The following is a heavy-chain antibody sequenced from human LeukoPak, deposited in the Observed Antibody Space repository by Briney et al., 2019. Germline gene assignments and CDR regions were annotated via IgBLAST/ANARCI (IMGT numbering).Heavy chain of an antibody. CDR1: GFTFSSYA. Sequence: GGSLRLSCAASGFTFSSYAMSWVRQAPGKGLEWVSAISGSGGSTYYADSVKGRFTISRDNSKNTLYLQMGSLGAEDMAVYYCARVGASLPDAFDIWGQGTMVTVSS. V-gene: IGHV3-23*01. J-gene: IGHJ3*02. D-gene: IGHD4/OR15-4a*01. CDR3: ARVGASLPDAFDI. CDR2: ISGSGGST.